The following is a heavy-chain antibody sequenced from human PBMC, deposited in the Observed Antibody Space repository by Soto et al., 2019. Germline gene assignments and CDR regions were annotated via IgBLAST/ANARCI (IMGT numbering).Heavy chain of an antibody. CDR3: ARELYVTGDISGFYNYYGMDV. Sequence: SETLSLTCTVSGGSISRFYWTWIRQPPGTGLEWIGYIDNSGTTDYNPSLKSRVTISVDTPKNQFSLNLSSVTAADTAVYYCARELYVTGDISGFYNYYGMDVWGQGSTVTVSS. J-gene: IGHJ6*02. CDR1: GGSISRFY. D-gene: IGHD2-21*01. V-gene: IGHV4-59*01. CDR2: IDNSGTT.